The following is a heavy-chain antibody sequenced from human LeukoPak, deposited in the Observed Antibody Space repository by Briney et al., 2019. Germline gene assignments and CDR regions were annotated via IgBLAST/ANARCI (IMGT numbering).Heavy chain of an antibody. CDR3: AKDRCGGDCWYFQH. D-gene: IGHD2-21*02. CDR1: GFTFSNYG. J-gene: IGHJ1*01. CDR2: ISYDGSNK. Sequence: GGSLRLSCAASGFTFSNYGMHWVRQAPGKGLEWVAVISYDGSNKYYADSVKGRFTISRDNSQNTLYLQMNSLRAEDTAVYYCAKDRCGGDCWYFQHWGQGTLVTVSS. V-gene: IGHV3-30*18.